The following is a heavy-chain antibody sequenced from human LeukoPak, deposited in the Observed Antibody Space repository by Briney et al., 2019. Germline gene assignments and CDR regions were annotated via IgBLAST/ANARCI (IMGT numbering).Heavy chain of an antibody. CDR2: INHSGST. V-gene: IGHV4-34*01. CDR3: ARHQGTIFGVVTDPANWFDP. Sequence: SETLSLTCAVYGGTFSGYYWSWLRQPPGKGLEWIGEINHSGSTNYNPSLKSRVTISVDTSKNQFSLTLSSVTAADTAVYYCARHQGTIFGVVTDPANWFDPWGQGTLVTVSS. CDR1: GGTFSGYY. J-gene: IGHJ5*02. D-gene: IGHD3-3*01.